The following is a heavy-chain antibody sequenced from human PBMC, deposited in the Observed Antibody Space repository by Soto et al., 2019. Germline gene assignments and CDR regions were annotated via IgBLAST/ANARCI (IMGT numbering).Heavy chain of an antibody. D-gene: IGHD6-19*01. Sequence: QMQLVQSGPEVKKPGTSVKVSCKASGFTFTSSAVQWVRQARGQRLEWIGWIVVGSGNTNYAQKFQERVTITRDMSTSTAYMELSSLRSEDTAVYYCAADGRGGGWYSYGMDVWGQWTTVTVSS. CDR3: AADGRGGGWYSYGMDV. J-gene: IGHJ6*02. CDR2: IVVGSGNT. V-gene: IGHV1-58*01. CDR1: GFTFTSSA.